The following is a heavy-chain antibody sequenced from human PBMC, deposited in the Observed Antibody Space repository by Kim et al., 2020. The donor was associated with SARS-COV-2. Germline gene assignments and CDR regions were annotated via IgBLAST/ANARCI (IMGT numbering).Heavy chain of an antibody. CDR2: IIPIFGTA. Sequence: SVKVSCKASGGTFSSYAISWVRQAPGQGLEWMGGIIPIFGTANYAQKFQGRVTITADESTSTAYMELSSLRSEDTAVYYCARDNVYNDFWSGYYYYYGMDVWGQGTTVTVSS. CDR1: GGTFSSYA. D-gene: IGHD3-3*01. V-gene: IGHV1-69*13. CDR3: ARDNVYNDFWSGYYYYYGMDV. J-gene: IGHJ6*02.